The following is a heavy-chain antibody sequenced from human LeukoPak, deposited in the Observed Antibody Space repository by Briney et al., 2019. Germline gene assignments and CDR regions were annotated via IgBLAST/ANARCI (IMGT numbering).Heavy chain of an antibody. CDR1: GFTVSSNY. CDR3: ARLTDGYNWGELDY. Sequence: PGGSLRLSCAASGFTVSSNYMSWVRQAPGKGLEWVTVIYSGGSTYYADSVKGRFTISRHNSKNTLYLQMNSLRAEDTAVYYCARLTDGYNWGELDYWGQGTLVTVSS. D-gene: IGHD5-24*01. J-gene: IGHJ4*02. CDR2: IYSGGST. V-gene: IGHV3-53*04.